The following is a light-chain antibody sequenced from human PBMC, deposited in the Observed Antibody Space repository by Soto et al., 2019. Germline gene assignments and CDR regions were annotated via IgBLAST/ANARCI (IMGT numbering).Light chain of an antibody. V-gene: IGLV4-69*01. CDR3: QTWGTGIQV. CDR2: LNSGGSH. Sequence: QSVLTQSPSASASLGASVKLTCTLSSGHSSYAIAWHQQQPEKGPRYLMKLNSGGSHTKGDGIPDRFSGSSSGAERYLTISRLQSEDEADYYCQTWGTGIQVFGGGTQLTVL. J-gene: IGLJ2*01. CDR1: SGHSSYA.